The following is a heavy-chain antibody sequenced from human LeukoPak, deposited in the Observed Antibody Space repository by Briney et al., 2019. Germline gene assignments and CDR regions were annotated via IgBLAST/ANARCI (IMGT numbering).Heavy chain of an antibody. Sequence: GGSLRLSCAASGFTFSGYAMSWVRQAPGKGLEWVSSISDSGANTYYADSVKGRFTISRDNAKNSLYLQMNSLRAEDTAVYYCATSLQVVVDYWGQGTLVTVSS. CDR1: GFTFSGYA. D-gene: IGHD6-6*01. CDR3: ATSLQVVVDY. J-gene: IGHJ4*02. CDR2: ISDSGANT. V-gene: IGHV3-23*01.